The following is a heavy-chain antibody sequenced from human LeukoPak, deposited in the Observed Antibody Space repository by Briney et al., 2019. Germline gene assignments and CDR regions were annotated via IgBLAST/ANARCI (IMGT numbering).Heavy chain of an antibody. J-gene: IGHJ4*02. CDR3: TTGYIAVATYYFDY. CDR1: GFTFGDYA. Sequence: GGSLRLSCTASGFTFGDYAMSWVRQAPGKGLEWVGFIRSKAYGGTTEYAASVKGRFTISRDDSKSIAYLQMNSLKTEDTAVYYCTTGYIAVATYYFDYWGQGTLVTVSS. D-gene: IGHD6-19*01. V-gene: IGHV3-49*04. CDR2: IRSKAYGGTT.